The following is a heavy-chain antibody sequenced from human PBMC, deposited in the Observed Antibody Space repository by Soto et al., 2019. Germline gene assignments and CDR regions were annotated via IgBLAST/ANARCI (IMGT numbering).Heavy chain of an antibody. CDR1: GVSISSYY. Sequence: ASETLSLTCTVSGVSISSYYWSWIRQPPGKGLEWIGHIHYSGSTKYNPSLKSRVTISVDTSQNQFSLQLRSVTAADTAVYYCVRGFYDSGGYSAPFDSWGQGTRV. D-gene: IGHD3-22*01. CDR2: IHYSGST. J-gene: IGHJ4*02. CDR3: VRGFYDSGGYSAPFDS. V-gene: IGHV4-59*01.